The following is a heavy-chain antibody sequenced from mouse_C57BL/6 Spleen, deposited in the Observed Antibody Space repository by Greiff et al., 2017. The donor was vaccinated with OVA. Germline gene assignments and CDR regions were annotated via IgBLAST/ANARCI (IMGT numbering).Heavy chain of an antibody. CDR2: IYPGSGST. CDR1: GYTFTSYW. J-gene: IGHJ1*03. V-gene: IGHV1-55*01. Sequence: QVQLKQPGAELVKPGASVKMSCKASGYTFTSYWITWVKQRPGQGLEWIGDIYPGSGSTNYNEKFKSKATLTVDTSSSTAYMQLSSLTSEDSAVYYCARGYYGSSWYFDVWGTGTTVTVSS. D-gene: IGHD1-1*01. CDR3: ARGYYGSSWYFDV.